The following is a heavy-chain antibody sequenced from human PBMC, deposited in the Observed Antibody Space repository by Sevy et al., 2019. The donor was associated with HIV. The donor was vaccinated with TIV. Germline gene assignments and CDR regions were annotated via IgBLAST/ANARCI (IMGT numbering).Heavy chain of an antibody. Sequence: ASVKVSCKASGGTFSSYAISWVRQAPGQGLEWMGGIIPIFGTANYAQKFQGRVTITADESTSTVYMELSSLGSEDTGGYYCARDVRQRLDQWGGVGAYYYYYGMDVWGQGTTVTVSS. D-gene: IGHD6-25*01. CDR1: GGTFSSYA. CDR3: ARDVRQRLDQWGGVGAYYYYYGMDV. V-gene: IGHV1-69*13. CDR2: IIPIFGTA. J-gene: IGHJ6*02.